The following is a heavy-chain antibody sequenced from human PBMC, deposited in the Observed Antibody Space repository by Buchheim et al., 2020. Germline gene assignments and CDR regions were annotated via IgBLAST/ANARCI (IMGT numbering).Heavy chain of an antibody. D-gene: IGHD3-10*01. Sequence: QVQLQESGPGLVKPSGTLSLTCVVSGGSISTNNWWSWVRQPPGKGLECIGEIYHCGTTNYNPSLKSRCTLSIDKSKNQFSLKLSSVTAADTAVYYCARIRNGSGRPFDYWGQGTL. CDR3: ARIRNGSGRPFDY. CDR2: IYHCGTT. V-gene: IGHV4-4*02. J-gene: IGHJ4*02. CDR1: GGSISTNNW.